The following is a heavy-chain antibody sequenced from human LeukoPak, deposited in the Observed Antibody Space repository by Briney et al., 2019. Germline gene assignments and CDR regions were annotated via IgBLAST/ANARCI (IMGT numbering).Heavy chain of an antibody. CDR1: GFTSG. J-gene: IGHJ5*02. CDR2: IRYDGSNKYDGSNK. Sequence: GGSLRLSCAASGFTSGMHWVRQAPGKGLEWVAFIRYDGSNKYDGSNKYYADSVKGRFTISRDNSKNTLYLQMNSLRAEDTAVYYCARHNQRWATMLRGVITSWGQGTLVTVSS. CDR3: ARHNQRWATMLRGVITS. V-gene: IGHV3-33*01. D-gene: IGHD3-10*01.